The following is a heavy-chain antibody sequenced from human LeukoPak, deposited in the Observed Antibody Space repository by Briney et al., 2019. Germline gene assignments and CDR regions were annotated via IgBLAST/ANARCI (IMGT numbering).Heavy chain of an antibody. D-gene: IGHD6-6*01. CDR2: ISGSGGST. Sequence: GSLRLSCAASGFTFSSYAMSWVRQAPGKGLEWVSAISGSGGSTYYADSVKGRFTISRDNSKNTLYLQMNSLRAEDTAVYYCAKDTYSSSSSEYFDYWGQGTLVTVSS. CDR3: AKDTYSSSSSEYFDY. V-gene: IGHV3-23*01. J-gene: IGHJ4*02. CDR1: GFTFSSYA.